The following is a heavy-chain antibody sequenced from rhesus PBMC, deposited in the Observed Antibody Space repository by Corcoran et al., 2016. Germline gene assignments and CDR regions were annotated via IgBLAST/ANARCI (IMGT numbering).Heavy chain of an antibody. CDR2: SKGNSGRP. Sequence: QVQLQESGPGLVKPSETLSLTCAVSGASISSYWWNWIRQSPGKGLEWIGKSKGNSGRPNYHPSLRSRVTISQAASKNPFSLKLSSVTAADTAVYYCARVSYEDDYGYYWNYWGQGVLVTVSS. CDR1: GASISSYW. J-gene: IGHJ4*01. D-gene: IGHD3-9*01. V-gene: IGHV4-80*01. CDR3: ARVSYEDDYGYYWNY.